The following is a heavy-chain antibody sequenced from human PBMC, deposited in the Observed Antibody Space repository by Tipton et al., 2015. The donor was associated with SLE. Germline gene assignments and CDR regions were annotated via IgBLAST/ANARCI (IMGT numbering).Heavy chain of an antibody. CDR1: GGSISGYY. CDR3: ARVVAVGATHYYDMDV. J-gene: IGHJ6*02. Sequence: TLSLTCTVSGGSISGYYWSWIRQPPGKGLEWIGYIYYSGTTNYSPSLRSRVTMSVDTSKNQCSLKLSSVTAADTAVYYCARVVAVGATHYYDMDVWGQGTTVTAYS. V-gene: IGHV4-59*01. D-gene: IGHD1-26*01. CDR2: IYYSGTT.